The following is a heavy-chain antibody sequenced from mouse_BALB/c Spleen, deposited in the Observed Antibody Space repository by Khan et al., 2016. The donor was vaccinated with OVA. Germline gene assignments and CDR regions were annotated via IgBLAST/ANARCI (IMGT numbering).Heavy chain of an antibody. Sequence: QVQLQQSAAELARPGASVKMSCKASGYTFTSNTMHWVKQRPGQGLEWIGYINPRSGYTEYNQKCKDKTTLSADKSSSTAYMQLSSLTSEDSAGYYGTRRRGGYYFDNWGHGPTLTVSS. CDR3: TRRRGGYYFDN. V-gene: IGHV1-4*02. CDR2: INPRSGYT. CDR1: GYTFTSNT. J-gene: IGHJ2*01.